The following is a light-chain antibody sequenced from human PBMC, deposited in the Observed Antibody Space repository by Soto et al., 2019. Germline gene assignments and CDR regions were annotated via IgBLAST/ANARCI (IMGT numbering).Light chain of an antibody. CDR1: QSVSSSY. J-gene: IGKJ1*01. CDR2: DAS. Sequence: ETVLTQSPGTLSLSPGERATLSCRASQSVSSSYLAWYQQKPGQAPRLLIYDASSRATGIPDRFSGSGSETDFTFTISRLEPEDIAGYYCQEYVRSPPSWTFGKGTKVEIK. V-gene: IGKV3-20*01. CDR3: QEYVRSPPSWT.